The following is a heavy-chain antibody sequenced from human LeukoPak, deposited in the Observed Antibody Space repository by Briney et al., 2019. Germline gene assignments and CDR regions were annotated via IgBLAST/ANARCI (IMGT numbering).Heavy chain of an antibody. CDR3: ARDFDYDSSGYYFDY. CDR1: GFTFSSYW. Sequence: GGSLRLSCAASGFTFSSYWMHWVRQAPGKGLVWVSRINTDGSSTSYADSVKGRFTISRDNAKNTLYLQMNSLRAEDTAVYYCARDFDYDSSGYYFDYWGQGTLVTVSS. V-gene: IGHV3-74*01. CDR2: INTDGSST. D-gene: IGHD3-22*01. J-gene: IGHJ4*02.